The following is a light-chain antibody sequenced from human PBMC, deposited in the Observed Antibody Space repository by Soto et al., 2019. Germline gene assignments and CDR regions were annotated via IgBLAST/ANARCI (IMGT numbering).Light chain of an antibody. CDR1: QSVSSY. J-gene: IGKJ1*01. V-gene: IGKV3-11*01. CDR2: DAS. Sequence: EVILTHSPATVSLYPGERATLSCRASQSVSSYLAWYQQKPGQAPRLLIYDASNRATGIPARFSGSGSGTDFTLTISSLEPEDFAVYYCQQRSNWPRTFCQGTMV. CDR3: QQRSNWPRT.